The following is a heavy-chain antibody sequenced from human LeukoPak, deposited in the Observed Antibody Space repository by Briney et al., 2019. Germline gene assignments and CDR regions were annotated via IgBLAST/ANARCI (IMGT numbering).Heavy chain of an antibody. CDR2: ISGSGGST. J-gene: IGHJ4*02. CDR1: GFTFSSYA. D-gene: IGHD3-10*01. Sequence: PGGSLRLSCAASGFTFSSYAMSWVRQAPGKGLEWVSAISGSGGSTYYADSVKGRFTISGDNSKNTLYLQMNSLRAEDTAVYYCARRHYYGSGSYYIWGQGTLVTVSS. CDR3: ARRHYYGSGSYYI. V-gene: IGHV3-23*01.